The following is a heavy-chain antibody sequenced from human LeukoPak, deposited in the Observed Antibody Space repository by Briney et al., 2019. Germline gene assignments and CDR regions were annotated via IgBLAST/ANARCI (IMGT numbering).Heavy chain of an antibody. CDR1: GFTFSSYW. D-gene: IGHD3-10*01. V-gene: IGHV3-7*03. Sequence: GGSLRLSCAVSGFTFSSYWMSWVRQAPGKGLEWVANINQDGSEKYYVDSVKGRFTISRDNAKNSLYLQMNSLRAEDTAVYYCARSRLGFGERYFDYWGQGTLVTVSS. CDR3: ARSRLGFGERYFDY. J-gene: IGHJ4*02. CDR2: INQDGSEK.